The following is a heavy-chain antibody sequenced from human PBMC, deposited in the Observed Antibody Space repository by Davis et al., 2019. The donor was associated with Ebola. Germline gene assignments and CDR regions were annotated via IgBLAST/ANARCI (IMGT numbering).Heavy chain of an antibody. CDR2: ISASEGHT. J-gene: IGHJ4*02. V-gene: IGHV3-23*01. D-gene: IGHD2-15*01. Sequence: ESPKIPCAASGFTFSNYDMSWVRHVPGKGLEWVSTISASEGHTHYSDSVRGRFTISRDNSKNTLYLQMNSLRAEDTATYYCARYCHYTDCSYFDCWGQGTMVAVSS. CDR3: ARYCHYTDCSYFDC. CDR1: GFTFSNYD.